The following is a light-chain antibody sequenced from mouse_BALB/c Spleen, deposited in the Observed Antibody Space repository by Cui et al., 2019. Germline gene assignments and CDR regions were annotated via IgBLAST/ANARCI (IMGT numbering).Light chain of an antibody. CDR3: HQWSSYPWT. CDR2: STS. J-gene: IGKJ1*01. CDR1: SSVSY. Sequence: QIVITQSPAIMSAFLGEEITLTCSASSSVSYMHWYQQKSGTSPKLFIYSTSNLASGIPSRFSGSGSGTFYSLTISSVEAEDAAYYYCHQWSSYPWTFGGGTKLEIK. V-gene: IGKV4-80*01.